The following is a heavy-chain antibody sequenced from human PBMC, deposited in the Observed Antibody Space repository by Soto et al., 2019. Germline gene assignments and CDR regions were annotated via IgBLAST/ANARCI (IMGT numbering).Heavy chain of an antibody. Sequence: VQLVESGGGLVQPGGSLRLSCAASGFSFSNYEMKWVRQAPGKGLEWISSITSSGGAAYYADSVKGRFTISRENAKESRFLQMHSLIVEDAGVFYWARGDCRRTCYIGYWGQGARVTVSS. CDR1: GFSFSNYE. D-gene: IGHD2-2*02. CDR3: ARGDCRRTCYIGY. V-gene: IGHV3-48*03. CDR2: ITSSGGAA. J-gene: IGHJ4*02.